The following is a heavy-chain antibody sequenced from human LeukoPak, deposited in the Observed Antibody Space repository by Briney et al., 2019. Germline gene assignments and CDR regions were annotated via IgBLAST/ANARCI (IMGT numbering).Heavy chain of an antibody. J-gene: IGHJ6*03. CDR2: INGDGRNI. Sequence: GGSLRLSCVASGFTFSSYWMHWVRQDPRKGLVWVSRINGDGRNINYADSVRGRFTISRDNAKNSLYLQMSSLRAEDTAVYYCARDGRLVTPPYYYYMDVWGKGTTVTVSS. V-gene: IGHV3-74*01. CDR3: ARDGRLVTPPYYYYMDV. CDR1: GFTFSSYW. D-gene: IGHD5-18*01.